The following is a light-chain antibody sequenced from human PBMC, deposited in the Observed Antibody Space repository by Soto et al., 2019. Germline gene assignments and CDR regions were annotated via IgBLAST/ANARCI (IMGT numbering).Light chain of an antibody. CDR1: SSDVGGYNY. V-gene: IGLV2-14*01. CDR2: DVS. J-gene: IGLJ1*01. Sequence: QPASVSGSPGQSITISCTGTSSDVGGYNYVSWYQQHPGKAPKLMIYDVSNRPSGVSNRFSGSKSGNTASLTISGLQAEDEADYYCSSYTSSSFGVFGTGTKLTVL. CDR3: SSYTSSSFGV.